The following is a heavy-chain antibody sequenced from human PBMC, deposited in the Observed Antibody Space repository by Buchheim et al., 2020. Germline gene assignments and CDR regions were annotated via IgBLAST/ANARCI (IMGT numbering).Heavy chain of an antibody. V-gene: IGHV3-33*01. Sequence: QVQLVESGGGVVQPGRSLRLSCAASGLIFSRYGIHWVRQAPGKGLEWVAVIWNNGGSKYNEESVKGRFTIPRDNSKNTLYLPMNSLRAEDTAVYYCAIVGADGIDYWGQGTL. J-gene: IGHJ4*02. D-gene: IGHD1-26*01. CDR1: GLIFSRYG. CDR3: AIVGADGIDY. CDR2: IWNNGGSK.